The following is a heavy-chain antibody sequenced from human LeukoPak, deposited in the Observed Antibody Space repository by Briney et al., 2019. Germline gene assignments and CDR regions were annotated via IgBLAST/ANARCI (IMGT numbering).Heavy chain of an antibody. CDR1: GYTFTSYA. J-gene: IGHJ2*01. CDR2: INTNTGNP. CDR3: ARVLPITMIVVAGGPPDWYFDL. Sequence: ASVKVSCKASGYTFTSYAMNWVRQAPGQGLEWMGWINTNTGNPTYAQGFTGRFVFSLDTSVSTAYLQISSLKAEDTAVYYCARVLPITMIVVAGGPPDWYFDLWGRGTLVTVSS. V-gene: IGHV7-4-1*02. D-gene: IGHD3-22*01.